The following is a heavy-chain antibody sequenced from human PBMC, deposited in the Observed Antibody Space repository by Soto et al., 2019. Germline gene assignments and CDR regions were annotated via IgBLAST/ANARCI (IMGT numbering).Heavy chain of an antibody. CDR3: AKDPYRVQYYYGMDV. V-gene: IGHV3-23*01. CDR1: GFTFSSYA. Sequence: PGGSLRLSCAASGFTFSSYAMTWIRQAPGKGLDWVSAISGSGARTYYADSVKGRFTISRDNSKNTLYLQMNSLRAEDTAVYYRAKDPYRVQYYYGMDVWGQGITVTVSS. J-gene: IGHJ6*02. CDR2: ISGSGART. D-gene: IGHD4-4*01.